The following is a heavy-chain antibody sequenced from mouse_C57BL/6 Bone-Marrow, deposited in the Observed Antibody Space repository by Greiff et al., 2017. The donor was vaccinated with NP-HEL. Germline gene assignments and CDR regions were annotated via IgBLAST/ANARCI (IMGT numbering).Heavy chain of an antibody. D-gene: IGHD2-4*01. J-gene: IGHJ2*01. Sequence: EVKVEESGGGLVQPGGSMKLSCVASGFTFSNYWMNWVRQSPEKGLEWVAQIRLKSDNYATHYAESVKGRFTISRDDSKSSVDLQMNNLRAEDTGIYYCTGYDYDGYWGQGTTLTVSS. CDR2: IRLKSDNYAT. CDR3: TGYDYDGY. CDR1: GFTFSNYW. V-gene: IGHV6-3*01.